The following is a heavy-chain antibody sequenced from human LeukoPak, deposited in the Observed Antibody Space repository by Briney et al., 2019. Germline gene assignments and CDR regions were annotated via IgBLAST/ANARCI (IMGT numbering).Heavy chain of an antibody. D-gene: IGHD3-22*01. V-gene: IGHV3-23*01. CDR3: AKVNYYPPYF. CDR1: GFTFSTYS. CDR2: IDVTTGIS. Sequence: PGGSLRLSCAASGFTFSTYSMSWVGQAPGKWLEWVSTIDVTTGISYYADSVKGRFTISRDNFQHTLFLQLNNLRVDDTAVYYCAKVNYYPPYFWGRGTLVTVSS. J-gene: IGHJ4*02.